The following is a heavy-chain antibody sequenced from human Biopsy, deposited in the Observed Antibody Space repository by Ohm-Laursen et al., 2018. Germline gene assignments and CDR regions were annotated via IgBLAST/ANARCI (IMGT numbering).Heavy chain of an antibody. CDR2: VDPTVSST. J-gene: IGHJ5*02. V-gene: IGHV4-34*01. Sequence: TLSLTCPVYGDSFNHYYWAWIRQSPGGGLEWIGQVDPTVSSTAYNPSLRSRFAISADTSKNHFSLTLTSVTAADTAVYFCARGPPLISPPVPVPYHWFDPWGQGTLVTVSS. CDR3: ARGPPLISPPVPVPYHWFDP. CDR1: GDSFNHYY. D-gene: IGHD3-10*02.